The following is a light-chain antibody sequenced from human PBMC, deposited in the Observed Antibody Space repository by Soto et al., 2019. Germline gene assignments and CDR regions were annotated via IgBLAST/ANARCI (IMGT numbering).Light chain of an antibody. CDR1: SDSVSTSYY. CDR3: VLYMGSGIWV. CDR2: NTN. J-gene: IGLJ3*02. V-gene: IGLV8-61*01. Sequence: QTVVTQEPSFSVSPGGTVTLTCGLSSDSVSTSYYPSWYQQTPGQAPRTLIYNTNTRSSGVPDRFSGSILGIKAALTITGAQADDESDYYCVLYMGSGIWVFGGGTKLTVL.